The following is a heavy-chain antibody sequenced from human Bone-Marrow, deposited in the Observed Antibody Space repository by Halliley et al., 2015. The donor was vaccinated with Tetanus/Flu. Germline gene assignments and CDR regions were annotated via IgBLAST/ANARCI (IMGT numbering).Heavy chain of an antibody. D-gene: IGHD4-17*01. J-gene: IGHJ3*01. CDR2: IYTTGTT. CDR1: GFTVSLNY. V-gene: IGHV3-53*01. Sequence: SLRLSCAASGFTVSLNYMSWVRQAPGKGLEWVSSIYTTGTTYYTDSVKGRFTLSRDNSKNTLSLQMNSLRAEDTAVYYCARLGYGAYSDGAFDLWSQGTMVTVSS. CDR3: ARLGYGAYSDGAFDL.